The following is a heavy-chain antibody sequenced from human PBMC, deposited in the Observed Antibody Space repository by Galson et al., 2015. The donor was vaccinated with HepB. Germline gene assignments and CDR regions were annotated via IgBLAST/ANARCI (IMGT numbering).Heavy chain of an antibody. Sequence: QSGAEVKKPGESLRISCKGSGYSFTSYWISWVRQMPGKGLEWMGRIDPSDSYTNYSPSFQGHVTISADKSISTAYLQWSSLKASDTAMYYCAKTYYYDSSGYPPFDYWGQGTLVTVSS. CDR1: GYSFTSYW. CDR3: AKTYYYDSSGYPPFDY. CDR2: IDPSDSYT. J-gene: IGHJ4*02. D-gene: IGHD3-22*01. V-gene: IGHV5-10-1*01.